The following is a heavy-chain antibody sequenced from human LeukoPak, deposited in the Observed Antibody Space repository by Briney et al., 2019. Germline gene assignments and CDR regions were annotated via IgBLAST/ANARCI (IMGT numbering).Heavy chain of an antibody. J-gene: IGHJ6*03. CDR2: IKQDGSEK. V-gene: IGHV3-7*01. Sequence: GGSLRLSCAASGFTFSSYWMSWVRQAPGKGLEWVANIKQDGSEKYYVDSVKGRFTISRDNAKNSLYLQMNSLRAEDTAVYYCAREGSDWNYYYYMDVWGKGTTVTISS. CDR3: AREGSDWNYYYYMDV. CDR1: GFTFSSYW. D-gene: IGHD6-19*01.